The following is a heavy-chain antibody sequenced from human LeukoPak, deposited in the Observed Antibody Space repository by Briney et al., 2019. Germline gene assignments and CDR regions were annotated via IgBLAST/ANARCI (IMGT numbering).Heavy chain of an antibody. CDR1: GYTFTSYY. J-gene: IGHJ4*02. CDR3: ARGERLYSPVGY. CDR2: INPSGGST. V-gene: IGHV1-46*01. Sequence: RASVKVPCKASGYTFTSYYMHWVRQAPGQGLEWMGIINPSGGSTSYAQKFQGRVTMTRDMSTSTVYMEPSSLRSEDTAVYYCARGERLYSPVGYWGQGTLVTVSS. D-gene: IGHD3-10*01.